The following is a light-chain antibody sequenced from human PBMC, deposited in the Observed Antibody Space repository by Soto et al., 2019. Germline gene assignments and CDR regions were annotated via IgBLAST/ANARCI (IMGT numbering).Light chain of an antibody. CDR2: DAA. CDR1: QNINTY. V-gene: IGKV1-39*01. J-gene: IGKJ3*01. Sequence: DIQMTQSPYSLSAAVGDRVTIACRASQNINTYLNWYQQKPGKAPKLLIFDAASLQSGVPSRFSGGGSRTDCTLTITSLQPEDFATYYCQQTSSAPFTFGPGTKVDIK. CDR3: QQTSSAPFT.